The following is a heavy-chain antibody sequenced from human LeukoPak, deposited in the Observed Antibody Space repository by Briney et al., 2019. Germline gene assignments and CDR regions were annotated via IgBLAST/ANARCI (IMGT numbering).Heavy chain of an antibody. J-gene: IGHJ4*02. CDR1: GGTFSSYA. Sequence: GASVKVSCKASGGTFSSYAISWVRQAPGQGLEWMGGIIPIFGTANYAQKFQGRVTITADESTSTAYMELSSLRSEDTAVYYCARTDKGYDFWSGYYDYWGQGTLVTVSS. CDR3: ARTDKGYDFWSGYYDY. D-gene: IGHD3-3*01. CDR2: IIPIFGTA. V-gene: IGHV1-69*13.